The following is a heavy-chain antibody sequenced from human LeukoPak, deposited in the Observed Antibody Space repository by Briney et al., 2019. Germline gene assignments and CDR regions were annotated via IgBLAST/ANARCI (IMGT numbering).Heavy chain of an antibody. CDR3: AKAPSRGGSHDFDY. CDR1: GFTFSSYG. J-gene: IGHJ4*02. D-gene: IGHD2-15*01. Sequence: PGGSLRLSCAASGFTFSSYGMSWVRQAPGKGLEWVSAISGSGGSTYYADSVKGRFTVSRDNSKNTLYLQMNSLRAEDTAVYYCAKAPSRGGSHDFDYWGQGTLVTVSS. CDR2: ISGSGGST. V-gene: IGHV3-23*01.